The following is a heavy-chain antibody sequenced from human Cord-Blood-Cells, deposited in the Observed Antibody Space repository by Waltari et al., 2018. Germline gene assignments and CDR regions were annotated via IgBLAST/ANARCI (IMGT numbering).Heavy chain of an antibody. V-gene: IGHV3-30*04. CDR1: GCTFSSYA. Sequence: QVQLVESGGGVVQPGRSLRLSCAASGCTFSSYAMHWVRQAQGKGLEWVAVISYDGSNKYYADSVKGRFTISRDNSKNTLYLQMNSLRAEDTAVYYCAREPLGYWGQGTLVTVSS. CDR3: AREPLGY. CDR2: ISYDGSNK. J-gene: IGHJ4*02.